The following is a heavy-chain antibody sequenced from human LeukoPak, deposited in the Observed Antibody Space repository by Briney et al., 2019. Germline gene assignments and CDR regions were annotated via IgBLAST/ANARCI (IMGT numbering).Heavy chain of an antibody. V-gene: IGHV4-39*07. Sequence: SETLSLTCTVSGASISSSNSYWGWIRQPPGKGLEWIGSIYYSGNTYYNASLKSQVSISIDTSKNQFSLRLTSVTAADTAVYYCARLRPEDSTIFGVVTSTHDWYFDLWGRGTLVTVSS. CDR2: IYYSGNT. J-gene: IGHJ2*01. CDR1: GASISSSNSY. D-gene: IGHD3-3*01. CDR3: ARLRPEDSTIFGVVTSTHDWYFDL.